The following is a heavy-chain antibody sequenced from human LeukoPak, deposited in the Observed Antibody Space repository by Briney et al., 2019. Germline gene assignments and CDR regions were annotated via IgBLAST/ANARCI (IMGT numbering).Heavy chain of an antibody. Sequence: SQTLSLTCNVSGGSIRSSNYYWGWIRQPPGKGLEWIGYIYYTGSTSYNPSLKSRVTMSLDASKNQFSLELNSVTPADTAVYYCARGGNYWPQWWFDPWGRGTLVSVSS. CDR3: ARGGNYWPQWWFDP. V-gene: IGHV4-61*05. CDR2: IYYTGST. CDR1: GGSIRSSNYY. D-gene: IGHD1-26*01. J-gene: IGHJ5*02.